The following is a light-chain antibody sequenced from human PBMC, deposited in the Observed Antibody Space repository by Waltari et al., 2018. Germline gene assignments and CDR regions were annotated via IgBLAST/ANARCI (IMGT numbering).Light chain of an antibody. J-gene: IGKJ1*01. V-gene: IGKV3-20*01. CDR1: QSVGKY. Sequence: EIVLTQSPGTLSLSPGERATLSCRASQSVGKYLVWYQQSPGQAPRLLIYDASIRATGIPDRFRGSGYGTDFSLTISRLEPEDSAVYYCQKYVNLPATFGQGTKVEI. CDR3: QKYVNLPAT. CDR2: DAS.